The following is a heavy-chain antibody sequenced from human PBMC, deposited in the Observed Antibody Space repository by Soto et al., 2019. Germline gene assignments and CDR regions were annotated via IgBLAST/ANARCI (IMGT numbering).Heavy chain of an antibody. J-gene: IGHJ4*02. CDR3: ARGTPGSGFLDF. D-gene: IGHD6-19*01. CDR1: GFTFRSHG. V-gene: IGHV3-33*01. CDR2: MWYDGSNK. Sequence: QVQLVESGGGVVQPGRSLRLSCATSGFTFRSHGMHWVRQTPGKGLEWVALMWYDGSNKNYADSVKGRFSISSDSSKNTLYLQMNSLRAEDTAVYYCARGTPGSGFLDFWGQGTLVTVSS.